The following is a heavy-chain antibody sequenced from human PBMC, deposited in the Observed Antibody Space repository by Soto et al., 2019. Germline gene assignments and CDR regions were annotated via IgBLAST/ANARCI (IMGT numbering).Heavy chain of an antibody. CDR2: ISGSGGST. CDR3: AKTVYCSSTSCLPSYYYYYMDV. Sequence: GGSLRLSCAASGFTFSSYAMSWVRQAPGKGLEWVSAISGSGGSTYYADSVKGRFTISRDNSKNTLYLQMNSLRAEDTAVYYCAKTVYCSSTSCLPSYYYYYMDVWGKGTTVTVSS. V-gene: IGHV3-23*01. CDR1: GFTFSSYA. D-gene: IGHD2-2*01. J-gene: IGHJ6*03.